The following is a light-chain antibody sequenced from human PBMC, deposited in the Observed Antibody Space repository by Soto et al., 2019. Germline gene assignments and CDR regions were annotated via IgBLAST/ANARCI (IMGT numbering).Light chain of an antibody. CDR3: CSYADNYSYV. J-gene: IGLJ1*01. Sequence: QSALTQPDSVSGSLGQSISISCTGTSGDLGNFNSVSWYQQHPGKAPKLILFEVYNRPSGVSNRFSGSKSANTASLTIIGLQTEDEADYYCCSYADNYSYVFGTGTKVTVL. CDR1: SGDLGNFNS. CDR2: EVY. V-gene: IGLV2-14*01.